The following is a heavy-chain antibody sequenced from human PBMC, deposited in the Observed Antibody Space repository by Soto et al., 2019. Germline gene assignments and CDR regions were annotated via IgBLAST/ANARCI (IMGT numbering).Heavy chain of an antibody. Sequence: QVQLVESGGGVVQPGRSLRLSCAASGFTFSSYGMHWVRQAPGKGLEWVAVISYDGSNKYYADSVKGRFTISRDNSKNMLYLQMNSLRAEDTAVYYCAKVDLQLVRSYYYYGMDVWGQGTTVTVSS. V-gene: IGHV3-30*18. D-gene: IGHD6-6*01. CDR3: AKVDLQLVRSYYYYGMDV. CDR1: GFTFSSYG. J-gene: IGHJ6*02. CDR2: ISYDGSNK.